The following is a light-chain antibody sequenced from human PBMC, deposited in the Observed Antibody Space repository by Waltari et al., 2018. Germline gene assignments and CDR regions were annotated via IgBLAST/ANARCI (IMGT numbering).Light chain of an antibody. V-gene: IGLV4-69*01. CDR2: LNDDGSI. CDR3: QTWGTGIQV. Sequence: QLVLTQSPSASASLVASVKLTCTLSSGHSSYAIAWHQQQPEKGLRYLMKLNDDGSISKGDGIPDRFSGSSSGAERYLTISSLQAEDEADYYCQTWGTGIQVFGGGTKLTVL. CDR1: SGHSSYA. J-gene: IGLJ3*02.